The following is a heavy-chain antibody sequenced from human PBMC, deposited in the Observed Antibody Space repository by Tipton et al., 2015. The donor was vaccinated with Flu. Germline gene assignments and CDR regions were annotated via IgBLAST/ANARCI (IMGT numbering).Heavy chain of an antibody. V-gene: IGHV3-21*01. CDR3: ARDAISGTAMVTY. D-gene: IGHD5-18*01. J-gene: IGHJ4*02. Sequence: PRLSCAASGFTFSSYSMNWVRQAPGKGLEWVSSISSSSSYIYYADSVKGRFTISRDNAKNSLYLQMNSLRAEDTAVYYCARDAISGTAMVTYWGQGTLVTVSS. CDR1: GFTFSSYS. CDR2: ISSSSSYI.